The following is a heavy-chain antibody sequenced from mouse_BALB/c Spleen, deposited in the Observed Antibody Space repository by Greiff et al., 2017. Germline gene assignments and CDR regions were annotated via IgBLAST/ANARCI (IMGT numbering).Heavy chain of an antibody. CDR1: GDSITSGY. J-gene: IGHJ1*01. D-gene: IGHD1-1*01. V-gene: IGHV3-8*02. Sequence: VHVKQSGPSLVKPSQTLSLTCSVTGDSITSGYWNWIRKFPGNKLEYMGYISYSGSTYYNPSLKSRISITRDTSKNQYYLQLNSVTTEDTATYYCARYRTPFITFDVWGAGTTVTVSS. CDR3: ARYRTPFITFDV. CDR2: ISYSGST.